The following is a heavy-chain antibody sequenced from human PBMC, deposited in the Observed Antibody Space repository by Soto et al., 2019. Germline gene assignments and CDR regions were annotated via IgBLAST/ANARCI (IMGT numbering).Heavy chain of an antibody. D-gene: IGHD1-26*01. Sequence: QVQLVEAGGGVVQPGRSLRLSCAASGFTFSSYAMHWVRQAPGKGLEWVAVISYDGSNKYYADSVKGRFTISRDNSKNALYLQMNGLRAEDTAVYYCARASRWYSGSYQGRGMDVWGQGTTVTVSS. CDR1: GFTFSSYA. J-gene: IGHJ6*02. CDR3: ARASRWYSGSYQGRGMDV. CDR2: ISYDGSNK. V-gene: IGHV3-30-3*01.